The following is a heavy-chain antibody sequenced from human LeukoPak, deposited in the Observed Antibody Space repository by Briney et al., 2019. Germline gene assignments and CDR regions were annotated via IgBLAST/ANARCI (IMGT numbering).Heavy chain of an antibody. CDR3: TRLLSSGWYNWFDP. J-gene: IGHJ5*02. D-gene: IGHD6-19*01. CDR1: GYTFTGYY. CDR2: INPNSGGT. V-gene: IGHV1-2*02. Sequence: ATVKVSCKASGYTFTGYYMHWVRQAPGQGLEWMGWINPNSGGTNYAQKFQGRVTMTRDTSISTAYMELSRLRSDDTAVYYCTRLLSSGWYNWFDPWGQGTLVTVSS.